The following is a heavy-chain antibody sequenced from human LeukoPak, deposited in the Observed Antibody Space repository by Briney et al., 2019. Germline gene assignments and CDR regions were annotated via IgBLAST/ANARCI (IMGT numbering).Heavy chain of an antibody. CDR1: GFTFSSYA. Sequence: GGSLRLSCAASGFTFSSYAMHWVRQAPGKGLEWVAVISYDGSNKYCADSVKGRFTISRDNSKNTLYLQMNSLRAEDTAVYYCARTSRTVTTHFDYWGQGTLVTVSS. CDR3: ARTSRTVTTHFDY. V-gene: IGHV3-30-3*01. CDR2: ISYDGSNK. J-gene: IGHJ4*02. D-gene: IGHD4-17*01.